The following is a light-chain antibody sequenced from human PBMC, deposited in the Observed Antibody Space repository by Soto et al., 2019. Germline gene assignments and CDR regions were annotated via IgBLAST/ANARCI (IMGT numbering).Light chain of an antibody. J-gene: IGKJ5*01. CDR2: AAS. V-gene: IGKV1-39*01. CDR1: QSISSY. Sequence: DIQMTQSPSSLTASVGDRVTITCRASQSISSYLNWYQQKPGQAPKLLIYAASGLQSGVPSRFSRSGSGKYFTLTISTLPPEDFATYYCQHSYSSITFGQGTRLEIK. CDR3: QHSYSSIT.